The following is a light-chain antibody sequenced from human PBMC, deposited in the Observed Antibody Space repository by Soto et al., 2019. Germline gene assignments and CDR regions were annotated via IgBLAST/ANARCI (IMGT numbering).Light chain of an antibody. V-gene: IGKV3-20*01. CDR3: QQYGSSPPYT. Sequence: IVLTQSPGTLSLSPGERATLSFRASQSVSSSYLAWYQQKPGQTPSLLIYGASSRATGIPDRFSGSGSGTDFTLTISRLEPEDFAVYYCQQYGSSPPYTFGQGTKVEIK. CDR2: GAS. CDR1: QSVSSSY. J-gene: IGKJ2*01.